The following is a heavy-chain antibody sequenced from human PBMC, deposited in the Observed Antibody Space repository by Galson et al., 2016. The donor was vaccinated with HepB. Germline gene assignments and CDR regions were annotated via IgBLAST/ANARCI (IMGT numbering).Heavy chain of an antibody. V-gene: IGHV2-5*01. D-gene: IGHD1-1*01. CDR3: SRRTLHAGHWTFDY. Sequence: PALVKPTQTLTLTCTFSGFSLSTSGVGVGWIRQPPGGALEWLALIYWNDDKRYSPSLKSSFSITKDTSKNQVVLTMTHMDPVDTATYYCSRRTLHAGHWTFDYWGQGTLVTVSS. CDR1: GFSLSTSGVG. CDR2: IYWNDDK. J-gene: IGHJ4*02.